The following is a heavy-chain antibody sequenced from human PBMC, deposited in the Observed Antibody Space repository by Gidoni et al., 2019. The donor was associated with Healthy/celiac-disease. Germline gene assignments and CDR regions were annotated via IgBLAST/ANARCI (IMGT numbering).Heavy chain of an antibody. CDR2: ISAYNGNT. J-gene: IGHJ4*02. D-gene: IGHD5-18*01. Sequence: QVQLVQSAAEVKKPGASVKVSCKASGSTFTSYGISWVRQATGQGLEWMGWISAYNGNTNYAQKLQGRVTMTTDTSTSTAYMELRSLRSDDTAVYYCARDRGRRYSYGEDFDYWGQGTLVTVSS. CDR1: GSTFTSYG. V-gene: IGHV1-18*01. CDR3: ARDRGRRYSYGEDFDY.